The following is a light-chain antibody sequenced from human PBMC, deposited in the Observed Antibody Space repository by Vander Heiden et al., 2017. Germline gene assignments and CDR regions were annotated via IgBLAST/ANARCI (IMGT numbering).Light chain of an antibody. V-gene: IGKV2-28*01. J-gene: IGKJ3*01. Sequence: DIVMTQSPLSLPVTPGEPASISCRSSQSLLHSNGYNYLDWYLQKPGQSPQLLIDLGSNRASGVPDRFSGSGSGTDFTLNISRVEAEDVGVYYCMKARQPPAFGPGTKVDIK. CDR3: MKARQPPA. CDR1: QSLLHSNGYNY. CDR2: LGS.